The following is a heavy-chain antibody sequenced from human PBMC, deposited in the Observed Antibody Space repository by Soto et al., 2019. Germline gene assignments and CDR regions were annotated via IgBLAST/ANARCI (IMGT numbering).Heavy chain of an antibody. V-gene: IGHV3-23*01. CDR1: GFTFSSYA. J-gene: IGHJ3*02. CDR3: AKDETQWLVRDDAFDI. CDR2: ISGSGGST. D-gene: IGHD6-19*01. Sequence: EVQLLESGGGLVQPGGSLRLSCAASGFTFSSYAMSWVRQAPGKGLEWVSAISGSGGSTYYADSVKGRFTISRDNSKNTLYRQMNLLRAEDTAVYYCAKDETQWLVRDDAFDIWGQGTMVTVSS.